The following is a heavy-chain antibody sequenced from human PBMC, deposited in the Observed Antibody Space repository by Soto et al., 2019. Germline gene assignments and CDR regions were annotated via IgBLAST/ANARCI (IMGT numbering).Heavy chain of an antibody. CDR2: ISSSSSTI. D-gene: IGHD5-18*01. CDR3: ARDSSGLRTDAFDI. Sequence: GGSLRLSCAASGFTFSSYSMNWVRQAPGKGLEWVSYISSSSSTIYYADSVKGRFTISRDNAKNSLYLQMNSLRAEDTAVYYCARDSSGLRTDAFDIWGQGTMVTVSS. J-gene: IGHJ3*02. V-gene: IGHV3-48*04. CDR1: GFTFSSYS.